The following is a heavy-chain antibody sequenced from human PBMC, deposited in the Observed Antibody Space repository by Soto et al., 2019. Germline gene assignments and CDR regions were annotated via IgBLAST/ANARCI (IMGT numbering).Heavy chain of an antibody. CDR2: INAGNGNT. V-gene: IGHV1-3*01. CDR3: AREGVVVVVAATRYFYYGMGV. D-gene: IGHD2-15*01. Sequence: GASVKVSCKASGYTFTSYAMHWVRQAPGQRLERMGWINAGNGNTKYSQKFQGRVTITRDTSASTAYMELSSVRSEDTAVYYCAREGVVVVVAATRYFYYGMGVWGQGTTVTVSS. J-gene: IGHJ6*01. CDR1: GYTFTSYA.